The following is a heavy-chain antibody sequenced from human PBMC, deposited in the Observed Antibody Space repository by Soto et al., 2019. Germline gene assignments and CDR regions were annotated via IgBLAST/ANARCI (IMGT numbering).Heavy chain of an antibody. Sequence: QVQLQESGPGLVKPSETLSLTCTVSGGSISSYYWSWIRRPPGKGLEWIGYIYYSGSTNYTPSLNSRVTISVDTSKNPFSLKLSSVTAADTAVYYCARVYSSSWYLVFDYWGQGTLVTVSS. D-gene: IGHD6-13*01. CDR2: IYYSGST. J-gene: IGHJ4*02. CDR3: ARVYSSSWYLVFDY. V-gene: IGHV4-59*08. CDR1: GGSISSYY.